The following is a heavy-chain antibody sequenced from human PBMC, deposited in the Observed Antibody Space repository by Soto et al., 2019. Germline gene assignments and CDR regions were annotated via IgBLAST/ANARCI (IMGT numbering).Heavy chain of an antibody. CDR2: INHSGST. Sequence: QVQLQQWGAGVLKPSETLSLTCAVYGGSFSAYYWSWIRQPPGKGLEWIGEINHSGSTNYNPSLKSRVTISVDTSKNQFSLKLTSVTAADTAVYYCARVRWDQPWVFDYWGQGTLDTVSS. J-gene: IGHJ4*02. V-gene: IGHV4-34*01. CDR3: ARVRWDQPWVFDY. D-gene: IGHD1-26*01. CDR1: GGSFSAYY.